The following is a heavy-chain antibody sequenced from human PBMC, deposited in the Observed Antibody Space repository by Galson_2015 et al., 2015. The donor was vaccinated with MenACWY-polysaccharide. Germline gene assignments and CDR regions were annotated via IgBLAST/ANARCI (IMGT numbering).Heavy chain of an antibody. CDR1: GFTFSRYW. J-gene: IGHJ4*02. CDR2: INSDGSRT. CDR3: WVYCSSTSCYTGIPS. D-gene: IGHD2-2*02. V-gene: IGHV3-74*01. Sequence: SLRLSCAASGFTFSRYWMHWVRQAPGKGLVWVSVINSDGSRTTDADSVKGRFTTSRDNAKNTLYLQMNSLRAEDTAVYYCWVYCSSTSCYTGIPSGGQGTLATASS.